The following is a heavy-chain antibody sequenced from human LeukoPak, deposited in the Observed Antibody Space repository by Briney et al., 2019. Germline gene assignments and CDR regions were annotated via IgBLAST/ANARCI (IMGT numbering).Heavy chain of an antibody. CDR3: ARDRPYYYDSSGYYSPAGDY. CDR1: GCTFTSYG. Sequence: ASVKVSCKASGCTFTSYGISWVRQAPGQGLEWMGWISAYNGNTNYAQKLQGRATMTTDTSTSTAYMELRSLRSDDTAVYYCARDRPYYYDSSGYYSPAGDYWGQGTLVTVSS. D-gene: IGHD3-22*01. CDR2: ISAYNGNT. J-gene: IGHJ4*02. V-gene: IGHV1-18*01.